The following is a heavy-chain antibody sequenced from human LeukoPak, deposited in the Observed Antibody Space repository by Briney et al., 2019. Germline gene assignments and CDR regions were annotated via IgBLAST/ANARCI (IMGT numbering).Heavy chain of an antibody. Sequence: ASVTVSCKASGYTFTSYYMHWVRQAPGQGLEWMGIINPSGGSTSYAQKFQGRVTMTRDTSTSTVYMELSSLRSEDTAVYYCARDPYYYGSGSDQTHYFDYWGQGTLVTVSS. V-gene: IGHV1-46*01. CDR3: ARDPYYYGSGSDQTHYFDY. CDR2: INPSGGST. D-gene: IGHD3-10*01. CDR1: GYTFTSYY. J-gene: IGHJ4*02.